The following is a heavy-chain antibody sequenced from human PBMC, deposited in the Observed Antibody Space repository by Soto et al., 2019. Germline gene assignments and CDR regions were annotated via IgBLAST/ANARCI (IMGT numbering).Heavy chain of an antibody. Sequence: ASVKVSCKASGGTFSSYAISWVRQAPGQGLEWMGGIIPIFGTANYAQKFQGRVTITADESTSTAYMELSSLRSQDTAVYYCARDRPPPEYYYDSSGYYYSAFDIWGQGTMVTVSS. V-gene: IGHV1-69*13. CDR2: IIPIFGTA. J-gene: IGHJ3*02. D-gene: IGHD3-22*01. CDR1: GGTFSSYA. CDR3: ARDRPPPEYYYDSSGYYYSAFDI.